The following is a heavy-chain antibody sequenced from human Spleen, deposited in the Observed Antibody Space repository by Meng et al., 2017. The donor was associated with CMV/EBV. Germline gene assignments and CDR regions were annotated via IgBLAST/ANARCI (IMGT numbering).Heavy chain of an antibody. Sequence: GESLKISCAASGFTFSSYAMHWVRQAPGKGLEWVAVISYDGSNKYYADSVKGRFTISRDNSKNTLYLQMNSLSAEDTAVYYCARDSDRDYFDYWGQGTLVTVSS. D-gene: IGHD3-10*01. J-gene: IGHJ4*02. V-gene: IGHV3-30-3*01. CDR1: GFTFSSYA. CDR2: ISYDGSNK. CDR3: ARDSDRDYFDY.